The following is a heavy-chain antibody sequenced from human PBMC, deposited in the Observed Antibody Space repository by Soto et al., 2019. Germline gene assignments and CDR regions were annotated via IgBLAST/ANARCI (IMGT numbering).Heavy chain of an antibody. CDR2: INPNSGDT. CDR3: ARNMAYCSSTSCYLGAFDI. V-gene: IGHV1-2*02. Sequence: ASVKVSCKASGYTFTGYYMHWVRQAPGQGLEWMGWINPNSGDTNYAQKFQGRVTMTRNTSISTAYMELSSLRSEDTAVYYCARNMAYCSSTSCYLGAFDIWGQGTMVTVSS. CDR1: GYTFTGYY. D-gene: IGHD2-2*01. J-gene: IGHJ3*02.